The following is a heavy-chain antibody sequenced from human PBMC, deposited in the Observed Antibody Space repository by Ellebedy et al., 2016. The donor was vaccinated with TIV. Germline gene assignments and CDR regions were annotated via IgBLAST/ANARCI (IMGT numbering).Heavy chain of an antibody. D-gene: IGHD2-21*01. Sequence: GESLKISCEASGFTVSTTYMSWVRQAPGKGLERVAVIFHGGSTYYANSVKSRFTISRDNSKNTLFLQMSALRTEDTAVYYCAITYHTSYGIDVWGQGTTVTVSS. CDR1: GFTVSTTY. J-gene: IGHJ6*02. CDR3: AITYHTSYGIDV. V-gene: IGHV3-66*01. CDR2: IFHGGST.